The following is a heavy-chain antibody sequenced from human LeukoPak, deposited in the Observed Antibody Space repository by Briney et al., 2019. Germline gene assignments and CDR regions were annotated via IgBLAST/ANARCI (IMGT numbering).Heavy chain of an antibody. Sequence: GGSLRLSCAASGLTFSSYEMNWVRQAPGKGLEWVSYISSSHNTIYYADSVKGRFTISRDNAKNSLYLQMNSLRAEDTAVYYYAREVPTGQAFDIWGQGTMVTVSS. CDR1: GLTFSSYE. J-gene: IGHJ3*02. CDR2: ISSSHNTI. V-gene: IGHV3-48*03. D-gene: IGHD4-17*01. CDR3: AREVPTGQAFDI.